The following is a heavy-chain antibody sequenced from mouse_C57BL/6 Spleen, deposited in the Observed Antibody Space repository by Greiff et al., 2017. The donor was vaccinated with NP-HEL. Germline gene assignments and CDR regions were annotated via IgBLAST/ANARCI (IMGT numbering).Heavy chain of an antibody. CDR2: ISSGSSTI. V-gene: IGHV5-17*01. J-gene: IGHJ4*01. D-gene: IGHD4-1*01. Sequence: EVQRVESGGGLVKPGGSLKLSCAASGFTFSDYGMHWVRQAPEKGLEWVAYISSGSSTIYYADTVKGRFTISRDNAKNTLFLQMTSLRSEDTAMYYCARDGTGTGYAMDYWGQGTSVTVSS. CDR3: ARDGTGTGYAMDY. CDR1: GFTFSDYG.